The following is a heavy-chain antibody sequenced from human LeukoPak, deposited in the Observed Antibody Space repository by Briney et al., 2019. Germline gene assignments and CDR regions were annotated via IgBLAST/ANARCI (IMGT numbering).Heavy chain of an antibody. CDR1: GYTFIDYY. CDR3: ARGGRGSGYPSDAYDI. J-gene: IGHJ3*02. D-gene: IGHD3-22*01. Sequence: ASVKVSCKASGYTFIDYYMHWVRQAPGQGLEWMGWTNPNSGGTNYAQKFQGRVTMTRDTSISTAYMELSSLRSDDTAMYYCARGGRGSGYPSDAYDIWGQGTMVTVSS. CDR2: TNPNSGGT. V-gene: IGHV1-2*02.